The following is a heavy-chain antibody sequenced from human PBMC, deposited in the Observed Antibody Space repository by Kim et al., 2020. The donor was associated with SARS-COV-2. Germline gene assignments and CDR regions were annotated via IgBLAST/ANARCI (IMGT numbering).Heavy chain of an antibody. CDR3: ARDVGSNSLDYFDY. Sequence: YAGSVKGRFTISRDNSKNSLYLQLDSMRGGDTAIYYCARDVGSNSLDYFDYWGLGTLVTVSS. J-gene: IGHJ4*02. D-gene: IGHD1-1*01. V-gene: IGHV3-23*01.